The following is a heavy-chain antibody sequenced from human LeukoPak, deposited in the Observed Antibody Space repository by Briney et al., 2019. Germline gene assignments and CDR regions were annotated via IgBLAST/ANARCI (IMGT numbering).Heavy chain of an antibody. Sequence: GESLKISCKGSGYSFTSYWIGWVRQMPGKGLEWMGIIHPGDSDTRYSPSFQGQVTISADRSISTAYLQWSSLKASDTAMYYCARLGGSGSYLRWFDPWGQGTLVTVSS. V-gene: IGHV5-51*01. CDR1: GYSFTSYW. D-gene: IGHD3-10*01. CDR2: IHPGDSDT. J-gene: IGHJ5*01. CDR3: ARLGGSGSYLRWFDP.